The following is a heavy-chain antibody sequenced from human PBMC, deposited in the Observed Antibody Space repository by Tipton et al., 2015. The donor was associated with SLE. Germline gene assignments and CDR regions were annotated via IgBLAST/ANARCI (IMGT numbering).Heavy chain of an antibody. CDR1: GGSFSGYY. J-gene: IGHJ4*02. D-gene: IGHD6-13*01. V-gene: IGHV4-34*01. Sequence: TLSLTCAVYGGSFSGYYWSWIRQPPGKGLEWIGEINHSGSTNYNPSLKSRVTISVDTSKNQFSLKLLSVTAADTAMYYCARVVRLLGAAGHFDTWGQGALVTVSS. CDR2: INHSGST. CDR3: ARVVRLLGAAGHFDT.